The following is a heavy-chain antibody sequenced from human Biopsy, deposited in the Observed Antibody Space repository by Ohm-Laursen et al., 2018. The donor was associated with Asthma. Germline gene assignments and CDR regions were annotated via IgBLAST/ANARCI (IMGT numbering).Heavy chain of an antibody. J-gene: IGHJ4*02. CDR3: AKRRGYSGHDNDY. Sequence: SLRLSCTASGFMFRSFGMHWVRQAPGKGLEWVAVISYDGNHKFYEDSVKGRFTISRDNSKSTLYLQMNSLRTEDTAVYYCAKRRGYSGHDNDYWGQGTLVIVSS. CDR1: GFMFRSFG. CDR2: ISYDGNHK. V-gene: IGHV3-30*18. D-gene: IGHD5-12*01.